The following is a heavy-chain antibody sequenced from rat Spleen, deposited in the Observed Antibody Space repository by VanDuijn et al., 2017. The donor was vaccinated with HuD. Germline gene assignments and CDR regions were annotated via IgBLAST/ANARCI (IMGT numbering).Heavy chain of an antibody. V-gene: IGHV5-29*01. D-gene: IGHD1-11*01. J-gene: IGHJ3*01. Sequence: EVQLVESDGGLVQPGRSLKLSCAASGFTFSDYYMAWVRQAPTKGLEWVATISYDGRSTYYRDSVKGRFTISRDNAKSTLYLQLDSLRSEDTATYYCAIRDGGFPGWGQGTLVTVSS. CDR2: ISYDGRST. CDR3: AIRDGGFPG. CDR1: GFTFSDYY.